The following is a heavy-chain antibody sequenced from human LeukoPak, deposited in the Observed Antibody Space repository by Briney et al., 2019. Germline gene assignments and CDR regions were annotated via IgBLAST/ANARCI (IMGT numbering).Heavy chain of an antibody. CDR2: IYYSGST. D-gene: IGHD4-17*01. Sequence: SSETLSLTCTVSGGSISSYYWSWIRQPPGKGLEWIGYIYYSGSTNYNPSLKSRVTISVDTSKNQFSLKLSSVTAADTAVYYCAREGRHGDLDYWGQGTLVTVSS. V-gene: IGHV4-59*01. CDR1: GGSISSYY. CDR3: AREGRHGDLDY. J-gene: IGHJ4*02.